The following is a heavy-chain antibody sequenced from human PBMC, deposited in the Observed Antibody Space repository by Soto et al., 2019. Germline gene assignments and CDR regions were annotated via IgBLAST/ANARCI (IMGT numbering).Heavy chain of an antibody. CDR3: ARAGIAVAGTGRYFDY. CDR1: GYAFTGYY. V-gene: IGHV1-2*04. D-gene: IGHD6-19*01. J-gene: IGHJ4*02. CDR2: INPNSGGT. Sequence: GASVKVSCKASGYAFTGYYMHWVRQAPGQGLEWMGWINPNSGGTNYAQKFQGWVTMTRDTSISTAYMELSRLRSDDTAVYYCARAGIAVAGTGRYFDYWGQGTLVTVSS.